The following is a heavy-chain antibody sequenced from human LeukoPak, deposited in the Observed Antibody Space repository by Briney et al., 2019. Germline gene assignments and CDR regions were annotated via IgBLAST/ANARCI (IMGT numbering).Heavy chain of an antibody. Sequence: ASVTVSCKASGYTFTSYYIHWVRQAPGQGLEWMGIINPSDGSTTYAQKFQGTVTMTSDTSTSTVYMELSSLRSEDTAVYYCATQWSFLYFQHWGQGTLVTVSS. V-gene: IGHV1-46*01. J-gene: IGHJ1*01. CDR2: INPSDGST. D-gene: IGHD3-10*01. CDR1: GYTFTSYY. CDR3: ATQWSFLYFQH.